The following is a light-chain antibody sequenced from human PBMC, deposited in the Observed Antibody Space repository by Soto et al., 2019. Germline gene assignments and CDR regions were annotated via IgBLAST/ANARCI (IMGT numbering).Light chain of an antibody. CDR2: GAS. CDR3: QQYNNWLALT. Sequence: EVVMTQSPATRSVSPGERATLSCRASQSVSSNLAWYQQKPGQAPRLLIYGASTRATGIPARFSVSVSGTEFTLTVSSLQSEDFAVYYCQQYNNWLALTFGGGTKVDIK. V-gene: IGKV3-15*01. J-gene: IGKJ4*01. CDR1: QSVSSN.